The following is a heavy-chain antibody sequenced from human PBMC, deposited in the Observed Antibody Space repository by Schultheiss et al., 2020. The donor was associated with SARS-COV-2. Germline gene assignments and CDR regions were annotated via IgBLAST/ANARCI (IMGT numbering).Heavy chain of an antibody. Sequence: GGSLRLSCAASGFTFSSYAMHWVRQAPGKGLEWVAVISYDGSNKYYADSVKGRFTISRDNSKNTLYLQMNSLRAEDTAVYYCAKASMEWLFHNWFDPWGQGTLVTVSS. CDR3: AKASMEWLFHNWFDP. CDR1: GFTFSSYA. V-gene: IGHV3-30-3*01. J-gene: IGHJ5*02. D-gene: IGHD3-3*01. CDR2: ISYDGSNK.